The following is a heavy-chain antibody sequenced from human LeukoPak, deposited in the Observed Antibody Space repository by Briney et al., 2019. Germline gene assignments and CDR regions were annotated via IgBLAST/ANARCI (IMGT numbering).Heavy chain of an antibody. CDR2: ISYDGSNK. V-gene: IGHV3-30*04. D-gene: IGHD6-13*01. CDR1: GFTFSSYA. Sequence: GGSLRLSCAASGFTFSSYAMHWVRQAPGKGLEWVAVISYDGSNKYYADSVKGRFTFSRDNSKNTLYLQMNSLRAEDTAVYYCARIHSSWDEIYFDYWGQGTLVTVSS. J-gene: IGHJ4*02. CDR3: ARIHSSWDEIYFDY.